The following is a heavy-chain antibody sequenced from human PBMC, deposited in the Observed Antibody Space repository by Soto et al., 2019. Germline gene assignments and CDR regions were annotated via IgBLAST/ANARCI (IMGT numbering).Heavy chain of an antibody. Sequence: XTLSLPCAVSGGSVRGHDWSWIRQSPEKGLEWIGEINHSGFTNYNPTLKSRATISRDASKNQFSLRLSSMTAADSAVYFCARAAVKLGATLFDSWGQGTLVTVSS. V-gene: IGHV4-34*01. CDR1: GGSVRGHD. CDR3: ARAAVKLGATLFDS. D-gene: IGHD1-26*01. J-gene: IGHJ4*02. CDR2: INHSGFT.